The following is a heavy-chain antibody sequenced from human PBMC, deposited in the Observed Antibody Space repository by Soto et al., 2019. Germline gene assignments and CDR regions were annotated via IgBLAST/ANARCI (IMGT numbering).Heavy chain of an antibody. CDR1: GFTVSSNY. D-gene: IGHD5-12*01. V-gene: IGHV3-66*01. CDR3: AREGGLSGYDFGGDAFDI. Sequence: GGSLRLSCAASGFTVSSNYMSWVRQAPGKGLEWVSVIYSGGSTYYADSVKGRFTISRDNSKNTLYLQMNSLRAEDTAVYYCAREGGLSGYDFGGDAFDIWGQGTMVTVSS. J-gene: IGHJ3*02. CDR2: IYSGGST.